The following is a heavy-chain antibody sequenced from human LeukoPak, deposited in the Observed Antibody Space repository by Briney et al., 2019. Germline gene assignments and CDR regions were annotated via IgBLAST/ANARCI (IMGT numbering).Heavy chain of an antibody. J-gene: IGHJ3*02. CDR2: ISSSGSTI. CDR3: ARDYSCSSTSCYTARSDAFDI. Sequence: GGSLRLXCAASGFTFSDYYMSWVRQAPGKELEWVSYISSSGSTIYYADSVKGRFTISRDNAKNSLYLQMNSLRAEDTAIYYCARDYSCSSTSCYTARSDAFDIWGQGTMVTVSS. V-gene: IGHV3-11*04. CDR1: GFTFSDYY. D-gene: IGHD2-2*02.